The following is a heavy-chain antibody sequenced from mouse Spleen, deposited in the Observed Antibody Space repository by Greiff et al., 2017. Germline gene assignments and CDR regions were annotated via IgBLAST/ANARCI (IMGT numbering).Heavy chain of an antibody. J-gene: IGHJ2*01. D-gene: IGHD2-4*01. CDR1: GFTFSSYT. CDR3: TRGEKLYDYHFDY. Sequence: EVQRVESGGGLVKPGGSLKLSCAASGFTFSSYTMSWVRQTPEKRLEWVATISSGGSYTYYPDSVKGRFTISRDNAKNTLYLQMSSLKSEDTAMYYCTRGEKLYDYHFDYWGQGTTLTVSS. CDR2: ISSGGSYT. V-gene: IGHV5-6-4*01.